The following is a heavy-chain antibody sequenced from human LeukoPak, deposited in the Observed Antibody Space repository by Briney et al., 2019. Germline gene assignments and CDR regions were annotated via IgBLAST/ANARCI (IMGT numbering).Heavy chain of an antibody. CDR2: ISSNGGST. Sequence: PAGGSLRLSCAASGFTFSSYAMHWVRQAPGKGLEYVSAISSNGGSTYYANSVKGRFTISRDNSKNTLYLQMGSLRAEDMAVYYCARGTRGFDYWGQGTLVTVSS. D-gene: IGHD3-10*01. CDR3: ARGTRGFDY. CDR1: GFTFSSYA. V-gene: IGHV3-64*01. J-gene: IGHJ4*02.